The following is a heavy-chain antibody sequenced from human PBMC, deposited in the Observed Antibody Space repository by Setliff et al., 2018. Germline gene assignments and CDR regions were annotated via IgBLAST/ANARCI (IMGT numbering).Heavy chain of an antibody. V-gene: IGHV1-18*01. CDR2: ISPYYGNT. Sequence: GASVKVSCKTSGYSLTVFGISWVRQAPGQGLEWMGWISPYYGNTNYAQQFQGRVTMTTDTSTTTAYMELTSLTSDDTALYYCVRGQGPRTVVAIPFDHWGQGTLVTVSS. CDR3: VRGQGPRTVVAIPFDH. J-gene: IGHJ4*02. D-gene: IGHD3-22*01. CDR1: GYSLTVFG.